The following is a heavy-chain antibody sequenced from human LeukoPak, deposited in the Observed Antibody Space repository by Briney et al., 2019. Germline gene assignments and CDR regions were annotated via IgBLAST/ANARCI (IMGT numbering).Heavy chain of an antibody. Sequence: GRSLRLSCGASGYTFDVSDMHWVREATGKGLEWVSGIRWHCGIIGNAVSVKGRFTITGDNSKNTLYLQMTSQRAEDTAGYYCAGGVSGSYYPPSHFDYWGQGTLVTVSS. J-gene: IGHJ4*02. CDR2: IRWHCGII. V-gene: IGHV3-9*01. CDR3: AGGVSGSYYPPSHFDY. CDR1: GYTFDVSD. D-gene: IGHD3-10*01.